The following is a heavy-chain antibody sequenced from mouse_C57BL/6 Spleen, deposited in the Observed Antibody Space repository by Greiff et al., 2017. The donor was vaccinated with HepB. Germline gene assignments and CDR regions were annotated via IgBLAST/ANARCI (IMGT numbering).Heavy chain of an antibody. J-gene: IGHJ2*01. CDR2: IYPGDGDT. V-gene: IGHV1-82*01. CDR3: ARWRLTGFFDY. Sequence: VQLQQSGPELVKPGASVKLSCKASGYAFSSSWMNWVKQRPGKGLEWIGRIYPGDGDTNYNGKFKGKATLTADKSSSTAYMQLSSLTSEDSAVYSCARWRLTGFFDYWGQGTTRTVSS. D-gene: IGHD4-1*01. CDR1: GYAFSSSW.